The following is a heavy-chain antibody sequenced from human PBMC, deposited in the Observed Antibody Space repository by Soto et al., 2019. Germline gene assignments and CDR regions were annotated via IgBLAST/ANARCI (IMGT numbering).Heavy chain of an antibody. J-gene: IGHJ6*02. CDR1: GGTFSNDA. D-gene: IGHD3-10*01. CDR2: IIPIFGTT. Sequence: QEQLVQAGAGVKKPGSSVRISCRASGGTFSNDAVSWVRQAPGQGLQWMGGIIPIFGTTHYAQKFQGRVTITADESTATAYMELRSVTSEDTAVYYCATGLRTGNYGMDVWGQGTAVTVSS. CDR3: ATGLRTGNYGMDV. V-gene: IGHV1-69*01.